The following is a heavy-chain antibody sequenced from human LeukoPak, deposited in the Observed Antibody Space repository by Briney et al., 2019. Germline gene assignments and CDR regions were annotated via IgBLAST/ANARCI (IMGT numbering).Heavy chain of an antibody. J-gene: IGHJ4*02. CDR2: MNPNSGNT. V-gene: IGHV1-8*01. CDR1: GYTFTSYD. Sequence: ASVKVSCKASGYTFTSYDINWVRQATGQGLEWMGWMNPNSGNTGYAQKFQGRVTMTRDTSISTAYMELSRLRSDDTAVYYCARDSSYYGSGSYTWGQGTLVTVSS. CDR3: ARDSSYYGSGSYT. D-gene: IGHD3-10*01.